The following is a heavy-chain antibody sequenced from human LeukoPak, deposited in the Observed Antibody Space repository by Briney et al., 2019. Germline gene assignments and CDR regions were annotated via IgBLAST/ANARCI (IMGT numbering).Heavy chain of an antibody. D-gene: IGHD3-22*01. CDR3: ARGTDYDSCCYPCYFDY. V-gene: IGHV3-48*03. CDR2: ISSSASTI. Sequence: GGPQRLSCGACGFIFRSYEMNWLRQARGKGLEWVSYISSSASTIYCADSEKGRFTISRHNDKNSQYLQMNSQRAEDTAVYYCARGTDYDSCCYPCYFDYW. J-gene: IGHJ4*03. CDR1: GFIFRSYE.